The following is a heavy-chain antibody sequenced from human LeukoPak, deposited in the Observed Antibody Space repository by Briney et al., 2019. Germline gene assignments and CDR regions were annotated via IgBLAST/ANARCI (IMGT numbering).Heavy chain of an antibody. CDR2: ISGSGGST. D-gene: IGHD6-13*01. Sequence: PGGSLRLSCAASGFIYNNYAMSWVRQAPGKGLEWVSGISGSGGSTYYADSVKGRFTISRDNSKNTLYLQMNSLRAEDTAVYYRAKGGSSWSAYFQHWGQGTLVTVSS. V-gene: IGHV3-23*01. CDR1: GFIYNNYA. J-gene: IGHJ1*01. CDR3: AKGGSSWSAYFQH.